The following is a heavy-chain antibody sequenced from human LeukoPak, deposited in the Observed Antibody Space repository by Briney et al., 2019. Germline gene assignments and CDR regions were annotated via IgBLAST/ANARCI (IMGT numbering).Heavy chain of an antibody. CDR2: ISAYNGNT. CDR3: ARSLYYDFWSGYSEYYYYMDV. J-gene: IGHJ6*03. V-gene: IGHV1-18*01. D-gene: IGHD3-3*01. CDR1: GYTFTSYG. Sequence: GASVKVSCKAPGYTFTSYGISWVRQAPGQGLKWMGWISAYNGNTNYAQKLQGRVAMTTDTSTSTAYMELRSLRSDDTAVYYCARSLYYDFWSGYSEYYYYMDVWGKGTTVTVSS.